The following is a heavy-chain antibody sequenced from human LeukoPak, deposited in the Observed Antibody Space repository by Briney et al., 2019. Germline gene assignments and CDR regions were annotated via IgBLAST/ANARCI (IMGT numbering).Heavy chain of an antibody. V-gene: IGHV3-33*01. D-gene: IGHD2-2*01. CDR3: ARDLGHAPDY. CDR2: IWSDGSIK. Sequence: GGSLRLSCAASAFSFSSYGMHWVRQAPGKGLEWVAVIWSDGSIKFYGDSVKGRFTISRDNSKNTLYLQMDSLRAEDTAIYYCARDLGHAPDYWGQGTLVTVSS. J-gene: IGHJ4*02. CDR1: AFSFSSYG.